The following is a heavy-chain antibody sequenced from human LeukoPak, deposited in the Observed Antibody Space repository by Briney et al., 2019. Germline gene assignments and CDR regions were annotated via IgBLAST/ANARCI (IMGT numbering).Heavy chain of an antibody. CDR3: AKDRVNYYDSSGYYYYFDY. J-gene: IGHJ4*02. V-gene: IGHV3-30*18. CDR2: LSYDGSNE. D-gene: IGHD3-22*01. Sequence: GGSLRLSCSASGFTFSSNYMCWVRQAPGKGLEWVAVLSYDGSNEYYADPVKGRFTISRDNSKNTLYLQMNSLRAEDTAVYYCAKDRVNYYDSSGYYYYFDYWGQGTLVTVSS. CDR1: GFTFSSNY.